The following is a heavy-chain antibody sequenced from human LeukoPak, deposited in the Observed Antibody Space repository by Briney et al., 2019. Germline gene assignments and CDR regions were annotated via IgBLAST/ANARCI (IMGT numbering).Heavy chain of an antibody. CDR3: ARVRGSWYVDY. CDR1: GFTVSSNY. D-gene: IGHD6-13*01. CDR2: IHSGGST. J-gene: IGHJ4*02. Sequence: PGGSLRLSCAASGFTVSSNYMSWVRQAPGKGLECVSVIHSGGSTYCADSVKGRFTIPRDSAKNTLYLQMNSLRAEDTAVYYCARVRGSWYVDYWGQGTLVTVSS. V-gene: IGHV3-53*01.